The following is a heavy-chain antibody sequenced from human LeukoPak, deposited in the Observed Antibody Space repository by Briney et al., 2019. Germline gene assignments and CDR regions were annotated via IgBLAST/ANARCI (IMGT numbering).Heavy chain of an antibody. V-gene: IGHV3-21*01. Sequence: GGSLRLSCAASGFSFSSYSMNWVRQAPGKGLEWVSSISSSSSYIYYADSVKGRFTISRDNAKNSLYLQMNSLRAEDTAVYYCVRDRRTFFGELYPFDYWGRGILVTVSS. D-gene: IGHD3-10*01. CDR2: ISSSSSYI. CDR3: VRDRRTFFGELYPFDY. J-gene: IGHJ4*02. CDR1: GFSFSSYS.